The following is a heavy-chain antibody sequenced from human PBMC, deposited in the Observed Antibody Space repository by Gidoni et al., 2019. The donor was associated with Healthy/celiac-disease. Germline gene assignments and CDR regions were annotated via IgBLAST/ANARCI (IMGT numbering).Heavy chain of an antibody. V-gene: IGHV1-69*06. Sequence: QVQLVQSGADVKKTVSSVMVSCKASGGTFSSYDISWVRQAPGQGLEWMGVIIPIVGTAIYVQKFQGRVTMNAEKSTSTAYMELSSLRSEDTAVYYCERDTPAMVYWGQGTLVTVSS. D-gene: IGHD5-18*01. CDR3: ERDTPAMVY. J-gene: IGHJ4*02. CDR1: GGTFSSYD. CDR2: IIPIVGTA.